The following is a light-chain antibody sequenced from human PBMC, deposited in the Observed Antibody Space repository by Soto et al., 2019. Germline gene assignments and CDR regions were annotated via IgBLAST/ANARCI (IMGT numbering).Light chain of an antibody. CDR3: QQYNSFPYT. CDR1: QSLSSW. CDR2: KAS. J-gene: IGKJ2*01. V-gene: IGKV1-5*03. Sequence: DIQMTQSPSTLSASVGDRVTITCRASQSLSSWLAWYQQKPGKAPNLLIYKASSLESGCPSRFSGSVSGTQFTLTISRLQPDDFATYYCQQYNSFPYTFGQGTKLEIK.